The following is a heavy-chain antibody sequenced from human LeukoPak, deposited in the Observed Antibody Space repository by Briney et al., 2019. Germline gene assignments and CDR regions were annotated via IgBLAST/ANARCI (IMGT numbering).Heavy chain of an antibody. V-gene: IGHV3-7*03. Sequence: PGGSLRLPCAVSGFTFSGFWMSWSRQAPGKGLEWVASINSDGSEGYYADVVKGRFTISRENAKNSLYLQINSLRAEDTAVYYCARSSYSSSSSVWGQGTMVTVSS. J-gene: IGHJ3*01. CDR1: GFTFSGFW. CDR2: INSDGSEG. D-gene: IGHD6-6*01. CDR3: ARSSYSSSSSV.